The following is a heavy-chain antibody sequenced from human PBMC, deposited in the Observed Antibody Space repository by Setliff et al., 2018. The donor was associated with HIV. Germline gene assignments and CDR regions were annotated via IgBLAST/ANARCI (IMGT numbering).Heavy chain of an antibody. CDR2: ISAYNGNT. J-gene: IGHJ4*02. Sequence: RASVKVSCKASGYAFTSYGISWVRQAPGQGLEWMGWISAYNGNTNYAQNFQGRVTMTRNTSISTAYMELTSLRFEDTAVYYCARGSPTAGDYWGQGTLVTVSS. V-gene: IGHV1-18*01. CDR3: ARGSPTAGDY. CDR1: GYAFTSYG.